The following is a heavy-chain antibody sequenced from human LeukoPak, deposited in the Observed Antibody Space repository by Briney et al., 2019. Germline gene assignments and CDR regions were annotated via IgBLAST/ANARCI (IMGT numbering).Heavy chain of an antibody. D-gene: IGHD3-10*01. Sequence: ASVKISCKASGYTFTSHHIHWVRQAPGQGDEWMGIINPSGGGTSYSQKFQGRVTMTRDMSTSTVYMELSSLRSDDTAVYYCARHEYDYGSGSYRPWGQGTLVTVSS. CDR2: INPSGGGT. J-gene: IGHJ5*02. CDR1: GYTFTSHH. CDR3: ARHEYDYGSGSYRP. V-gene: IGHV1-46*01.